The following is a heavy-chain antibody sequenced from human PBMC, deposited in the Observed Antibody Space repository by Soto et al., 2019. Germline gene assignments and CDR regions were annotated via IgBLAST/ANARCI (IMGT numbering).Heavy chain of an antibody. CDR3: ARDRRGRMNYYFDY. V-gene: IGHV3-33*01. CDR1: GFTFSSYG. J-gene: IGHJ4*02. Sequence: QVQLVESGGGVVQPGRSLRLSCAASGFTFSSYGMHWVRQAPGKGLEWGAVIWYDGSNKYYADSVKGRFTISRDNSKNTLYLQMNSLRAEDTAVYYCARDRRGRMNYYFDYWGQGTLVTVSS. D-gene: IGHD1-7*01. CDR2: IWYDGSNK.